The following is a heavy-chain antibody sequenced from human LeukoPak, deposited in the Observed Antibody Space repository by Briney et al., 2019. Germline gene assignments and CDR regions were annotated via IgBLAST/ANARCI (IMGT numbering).Heavy chain of an antibody. CDR1: GFTFRTYA. CDR2: INNDGDNT. D-gene: IGHD2-15*01. J-gene: IGHJ5*02. V-gene: IGHV3-23*01. Sequence: GGSLRLFCAASGFTFRTYAMSWVRQTPGKGLEWVSAINNDGDNTYYADSAKGRFSVSRDNSKNTLHLQMNSLRAEDTAKYYCAQQLGYCSGGSCYFTSWGQGTLVTVSS. CDR3: AQQLGYCSGGSCYFTS.